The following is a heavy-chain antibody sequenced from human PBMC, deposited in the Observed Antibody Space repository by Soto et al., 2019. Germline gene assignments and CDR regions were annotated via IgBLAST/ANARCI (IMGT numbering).Heavy chain of an antibody. Sequence: PGESLKISCKASGYSFTNYWIGWVRQMPGKGLEWVGIIYPGDSDARYSPSFQGRVSISVDKAINTAYLQWSSLKASDSAMYYCGRHFYDYLDTWGRGTLDTVSS. CDR3: GRHFYDYLDT. J-gene: IGHJ4*02. D-gene: IGHD3-16*01. CDR2: IYPGDSDA. CDR1: GYSFTNYW. V-gene: IGHV5-51*01.